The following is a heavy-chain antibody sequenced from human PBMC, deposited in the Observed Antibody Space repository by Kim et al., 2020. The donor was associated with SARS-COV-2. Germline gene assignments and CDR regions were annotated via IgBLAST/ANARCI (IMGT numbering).Heavy chain of an antibody. J-gene: IGHJ6*01. D-gene: IGHD2-15*01. CDR1: GFTFSSYA. V-gene: IGHV3-30*04. CDR2: ISYDGSNK. CDR3: ARDRTIYCSGGSCYYYY. Sequence: GGSLRLSCAASGFTFSSYAIHWVRQAPGKGLEWVAVISYDGSNKYYADSVKGRFTISRDNSKNTLYLQMNSLRAEDTAVYYCARDRTIYCSGGSCYYYY.